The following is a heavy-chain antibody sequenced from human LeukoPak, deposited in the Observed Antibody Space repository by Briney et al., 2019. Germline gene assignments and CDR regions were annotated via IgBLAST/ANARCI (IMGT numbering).Heavy chain of an antibody. J-gene: IGHJ4*02. CDR2: IYYSGST. Sequence: PSETLSLTCTVSGGSISNYYWSWIRQPPGKGLEWIGHIYYSGSTNYNPSLKSRVTISVDTSKNQFSLKVSSVTAADTAVYYCARGAEYSSSWYYYWGQGTLVTVSS. CDR1: GGSISNYY. CDR3: ARGAEYSSSWYYY. V-gene: IGHV4-59*01. D-gene: IGHD6-13*01.